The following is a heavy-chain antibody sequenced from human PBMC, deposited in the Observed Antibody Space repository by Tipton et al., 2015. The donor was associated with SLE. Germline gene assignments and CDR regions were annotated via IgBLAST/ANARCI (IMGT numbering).Heavy chain of an antibody. Sequence: VQLVQSGGGLVKPGGSLTLSCTASGFTFSSYSINWVRQAPGKGLEWISSISTSSTYIYYGDSVKGRFTISRDNAENSVYLQMNSLRAEDTGVYYCASDPYGDFVGYFYGMDVWGQGTTVTVSS. V-gene: IGHV3-21*03. CDR2: ISTSSTYI. CDR1: GFTFSSYS. CDR3: ASDPYGDFVGYFYGMDV. J-gene: IGHJ6*02. D-gene: IGHD4-17*01.